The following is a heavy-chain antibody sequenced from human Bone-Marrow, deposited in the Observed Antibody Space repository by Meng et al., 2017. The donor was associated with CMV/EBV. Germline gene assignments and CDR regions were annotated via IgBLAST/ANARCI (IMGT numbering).Heavy chain of an antibody. CDR2: ISAYNGNT. J-gene: IGHJ4*02. CDR3: SRVTERWDQQEVCDY. CDR1: GYTFTSYG. D-gene: IGHD1-26*01. V-gene: IGHV1-18*01. Sequence: ASVKVSCKASGYTFTSYGISWVRQAPGQGLEWMGWISAYNGNTNYAQKLQGRVTMTTDTSTSTAYMELRSLRSDDPAVYYCSRVTERWDQQEVCDYWGQGTLVTVSS.